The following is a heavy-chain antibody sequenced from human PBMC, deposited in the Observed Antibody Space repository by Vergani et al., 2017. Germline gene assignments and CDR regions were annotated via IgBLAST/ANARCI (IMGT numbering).Heavy chain of an antibody. V-gene: IGHV3-7*01. CDR1: GFTFSSYA. J-gene: IGHJ4*02. Sequence: EVQLLESGGGLAQPGGSLRLSCAASGFTFSSYAMSWVRQAPGKGLEWVANIKQDGSEKYYVDSVKGRFTISRDNAKNSLYLQMNSLRAEDTAVYYCARPSQYPLPNFDYWGQGTLVTVSS. CDR2: IKQDGSEK. CDR3: ARPSQYPLPNFDY. D-gene: IGHD2-2*01.